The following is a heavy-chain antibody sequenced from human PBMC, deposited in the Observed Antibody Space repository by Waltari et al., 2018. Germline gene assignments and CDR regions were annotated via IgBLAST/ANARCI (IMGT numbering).Heavy chain of an antibody. J-gene: IGHJ4*02. V-gene: IGHV1-69*10. CDR2: IIPILGIA. D-gene: IGHD4-17*01. CDR3: ARVSAYCDYGVDY. CDR1: GGTFSSYA. Sequence: QVQLVQSGAEVKKPGSSVKVSCKASGGTFSSYAISWGRQAPGQGLEWMGGIIPILGIANYAQKFQGRVTITAYKATRTAYMGLSSLRSEDKAVYYCARVSAYCDYGVDYWGQGTLVTVSS.